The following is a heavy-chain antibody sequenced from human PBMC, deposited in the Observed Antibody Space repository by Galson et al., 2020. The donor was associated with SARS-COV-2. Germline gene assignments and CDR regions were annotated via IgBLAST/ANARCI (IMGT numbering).Heavy chain of an antibody. CDR2: ISWNSGSI. CDR1: GFTFDDYA. V-gene: IGHV3-9*01. Sequence: GGSLRLSCAASGFTFDDYAMHWVRQAPGKGLEWVSGISWNSGSIGYADSVKGRFTISRDNAKNSLYLQMNSLRAEDTALYYCATLITRTTGYYYGMDVWGQGTTVTVSS. CDR3: ATLITRTTGYYYGMDV. J-gene: IGHJ6*02. D-gene: IGHD1-7*01.